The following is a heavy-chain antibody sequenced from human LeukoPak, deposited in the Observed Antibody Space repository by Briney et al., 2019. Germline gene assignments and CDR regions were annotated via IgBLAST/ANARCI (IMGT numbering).Heavy chain of an antibody. D-gene: IGHD3-3*01. CDR3: ARALNFWSANGGLL. CDR1: GFTFSSYY. V-gene: IGHV3-48*04. J-gene: IGHJ4*02. CDR2: ISSSGSTI. Sequence: GGSLRLSCAASGFTFSSYYMNWVRQAPGKGLEWVSYISSSGSTIYYADSVKGRFTISRDNAKNSLYLQMNSLRAEDTAVYYCARALNFWSANGGLLWGQGTLVTVSS.